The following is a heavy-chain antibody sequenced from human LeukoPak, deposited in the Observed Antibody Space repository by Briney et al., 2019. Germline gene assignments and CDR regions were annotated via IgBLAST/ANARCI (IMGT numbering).Heavy chain of an antibody. Sequence: PSETLSLTCTVSGGSISSYYWSWIRQPPGKGLEWIGYIYYSGSTNYNPSLKSRVTISVDTSKNQFPLKLSSVTAADTAVYYCARVSLVLGAYNWFDPWGQGTLVTVSS. V-gene: IGHV4-59*01. D-gene: IGHD2/OR15-2a*01. J-gene: IGHJ5*02. CDR2: IYYSGST. CDR1: GGSISSYY. CDR3: ARVSLVLGAYNWFDP.